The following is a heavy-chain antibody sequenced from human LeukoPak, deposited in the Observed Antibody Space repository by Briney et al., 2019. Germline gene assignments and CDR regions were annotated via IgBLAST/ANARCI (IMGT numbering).Heavy chain of an antibody. V-gene: IGHV5-10-1*01. CDR1: GYSFTTYW. J-gene: IGHJ4*02. D-gene: IGHD1-26*01. CDR3: ATLGSISV. CDR2: IDPTDSYT. Sequence: GESLRISCKCSGYSFTTYWISWVRQMRGKGLEWMGKIDPTDSYTNYSPSFQGRVTISADKSISTAYLQWSSLQASDTAMYYCATLGSISVWGQGTLVTVSS.